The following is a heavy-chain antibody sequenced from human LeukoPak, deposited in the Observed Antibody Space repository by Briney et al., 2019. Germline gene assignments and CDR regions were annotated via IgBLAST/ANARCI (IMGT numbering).Heavy chain of an antibody. J-gene: IGHJ6*02. V-gene: IGHV4-31*03. CDR2: IYYSGST. CDR3: ARGVRLPSLRYYYGMDV. Sequence: TLSLTCTVSGGSISSGGYYWSWIRQHPGKGLEWIGYIYYSGSTYYNPSLKSRVTISVDTSKNQFSLKLSSVTAADTAVYYCARGVRLPSLRYYYGMDVWGQGTTVTVSS. CDR1: GGSISSGGYY. D-gene: IGHD4-11*01.